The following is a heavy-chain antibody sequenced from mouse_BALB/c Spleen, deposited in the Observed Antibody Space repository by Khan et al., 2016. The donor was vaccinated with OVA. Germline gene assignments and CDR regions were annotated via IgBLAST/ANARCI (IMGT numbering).Heavy chain of an antibody. CDR3: ARGGQWLRRGGGNSDY. Sequence: QIQLVQSGPELVRPGESVKISCKGSGYTFTDYAMHWVKQSHAKSLEWIGVISIYYDNTNYNQKFKGKATMTVDKSSSTAYMELARLTSGDSAIYYCARGGQWLRRGGGNSDYWGQGTTRTVSS. J-gene: IGHJ2*01. CDR2: ISIYYDNT. V-gene: IGHV1S137*01. D-gene: IGHD2-2*01. CDR1: GYTFTDYA.